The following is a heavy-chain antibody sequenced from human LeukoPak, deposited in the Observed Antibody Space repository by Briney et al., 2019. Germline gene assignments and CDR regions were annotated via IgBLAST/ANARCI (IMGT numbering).Heavy chain of an antibody. CDR2: ISAYNGNT. Sequence: VASMKVSCKASGYTFTSYGIDWVRQAPGQGLEWMGWISAYNGNTNYAQNLQGRVTMTRDTSTSTVYMELSSLRSEDTAVYYCARGYCSGGTCPDAFDIWGQGTMVTVSS. D-gene: IGHD2-15*01. V-gene: IGHV1-18*01. J-gene: IGHJ3*02. CDR3: ARGYCSGGTCPDAFDI. CDR1: GYTFTSYG.